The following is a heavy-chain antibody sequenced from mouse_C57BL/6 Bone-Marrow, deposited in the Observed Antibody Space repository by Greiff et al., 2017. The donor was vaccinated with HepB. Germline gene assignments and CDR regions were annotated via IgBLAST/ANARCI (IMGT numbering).Heavy chain of an antibody. J-gene: IGHJ1*03. Sequence: EVQLQQSGAELVRPGASVKLSCTASGFNIKDDYMHWVKQRPEQGLEWIGWIDPENGDTEYASKFQGKATITADTSSNTAYLQLSSLTSEDTAVYYCARRIRYYGSRREYFDVWGTGTTVTVSS. CDR3: ARRIRYYGSRREYFDV. D-gene: IGHD1-1*01. CDR2: IDPENGDT. CDR1: GFNIKDDY. V-gene: IGHV14-4*01.